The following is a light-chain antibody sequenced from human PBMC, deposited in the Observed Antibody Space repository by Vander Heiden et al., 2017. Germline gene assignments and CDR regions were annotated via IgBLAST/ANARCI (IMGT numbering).Light chain of an antibody. V-gene: IGKV4-1*01. J-gene: IGKJ2*01. Sequence: TITCRSSQSVSFSSNNKNYLAWYQQKPGHPPKLLICWASTRESGVPERFSGSGSGTDFTLTISSLQAEDAALYYCQQFYSAPYTFGQGTKLEIK. CDR3: QQFYSAPYT. CDR2: WAS. CDR1: QSVSFSSNNKNY.